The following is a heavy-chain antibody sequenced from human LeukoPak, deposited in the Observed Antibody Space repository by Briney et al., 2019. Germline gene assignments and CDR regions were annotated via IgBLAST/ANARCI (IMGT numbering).Heavy chain of an antibody. CDR3: AREKFDSGSHTTPDY. D-gene: IGHD1-26*01. V-gene: IGHV3-33*08. J-gene: IGHJ4*02. CDR2: IWFDGSHQ. Sequence: PGGSLRLSCAASGFTFSSYWMHWVRQAPGKGLEWVTVIWFDGSHQHYADSVRGRFTVSRDNSRNTLYLQMNSLRAEDTAVYYCAREKFDSGSHTTPDYWGQGTLVTVSS. CDR1: GFTFSSYW.